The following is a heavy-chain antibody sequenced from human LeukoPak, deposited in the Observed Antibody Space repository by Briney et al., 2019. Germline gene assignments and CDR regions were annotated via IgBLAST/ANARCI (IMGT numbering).Heavy chain of an antibody. CDR2: ISYDGSKK. Sequence: GGSLRLSCAASGFTFSISDMHWVRQAPGKGLQWVAFISYDGSKKHCADSVQGRCTISRDNAKDSLYLQMNSLRVEDTAVYYCLRGDRRDYWGQGTLVTVSS. J-gene: IGHJ4*02. CDR1: GFTFSISD. CDR3: LRGDRRDY. V-gene: IGHV3-30*12.